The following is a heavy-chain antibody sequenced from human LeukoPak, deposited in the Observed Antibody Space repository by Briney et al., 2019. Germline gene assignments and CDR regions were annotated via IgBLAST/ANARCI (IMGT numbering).Heavy chain of an antibody. J-gene: IGHJ5*02. V-gene: IGHV3-30*18. D-gene: IGHD1-26*01. CDR3: AKALSGSYHWFDP. CDR2: ISYDGSNK. Sequence: GRPLRLSCAASGFTFSSYGMHWVRQAPGKGLEWVAVISYDGSNKYYADSVKGRFTISRDNSKNTLYLQMNSLRAEDTAVYYCAKALSGSYHWFDPRGQGTLVTVSS. CDR1: GFTFSSYG.